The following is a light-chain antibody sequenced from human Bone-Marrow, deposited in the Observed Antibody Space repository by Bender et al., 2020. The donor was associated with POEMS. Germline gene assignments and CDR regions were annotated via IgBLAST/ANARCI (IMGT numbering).Light chain of an antibody. J-gene: IGLJ2*01. CDR2: DVS. CDR1: SSDVGGYNY. CDR3: SSYARGDTLV. V-gene: IGLV2-14*03. Sequence: QSALTQTASVSGSPGQSITISCTGTSSDVGGYNYVSWYQQYPGKAPKLMIYDVSYRPSGVSHRFSGSRSGNMASLTISGLQAEDKADYYCSSYARGDTLVFGGGTKLTVL.